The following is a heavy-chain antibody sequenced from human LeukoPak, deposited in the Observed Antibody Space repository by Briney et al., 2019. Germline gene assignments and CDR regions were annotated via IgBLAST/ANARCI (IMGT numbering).Heavy chain of an antibody. CDR1: GGSISSYY. CDR2: IYYSGST. Sequence: KPSETLSLTCTVSGGSISSYYWSWIRQPPGKGLEWIGYIYYSGSTNYNPSLKSRVTISVDTSKNQFSLKLSSVTAADTAVYYCASLQSRDGFNYGGQGPLVTAPS. D-gene: IGHD5-24*01. V-gene: IGHV4-59*08. CDR3: ASLQSRDGFNY. J-gene: IGHJ4*02.